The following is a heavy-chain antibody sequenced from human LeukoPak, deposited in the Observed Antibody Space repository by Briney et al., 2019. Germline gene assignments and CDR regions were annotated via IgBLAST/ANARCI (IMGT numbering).Heavy chain of an antibody. V-gene: IGHV1-69*04. Sequence: HGASVKVSCKASGGTFSSYVITWVRQAPGQGLEWMGRIIPMLDIQNCAQKFQGRVTITADKSTSTAYMELSSLRSEDTAVYYCASERGATQYFDYWGQGTLVTVSS. J-gene: IGHJ4*02. D-gene: IGHD3-10*01. CDR1: GGTFSSYV. CDR3: ASERGATQYFDY. CDR2: IIPMLDIQ.